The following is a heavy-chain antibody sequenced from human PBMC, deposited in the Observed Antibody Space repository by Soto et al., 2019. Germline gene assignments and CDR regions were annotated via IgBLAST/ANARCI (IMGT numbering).Heavy chain of an antibody. V-gene: IGHV3-23*01. J-gene: IGHJ6*02. D-gene: IGHD3-16*01. CDR1: GFTFRHYA. CDR2: ISGSGGST. CDR3: AKDQGGGPV. Sequence: GGSLRLSCAASGFTFRHYAMSWVRQAPGKGLEWVSGISGSGGSTDYADSVKGRFTISRDNIKNTLYLQMNSLRVEDTAVYYCAKDQGGGPVWGQGTTVTVSS.